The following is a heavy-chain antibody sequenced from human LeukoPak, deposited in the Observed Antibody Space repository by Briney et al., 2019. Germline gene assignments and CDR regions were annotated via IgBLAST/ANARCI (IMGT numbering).Heavy chain of an antibody. D-gene: IGHD2-2*01. CDR2: IYPGDSDT. CDR3: ARPKRYCSSTSCPLDY. J-gene: IGHJ4*02. Sequence: GESLKTSCKGSGYSFTSYWIGWVRQMPGKGLEWMGIIYPGDSDTRYSPSFQGQVTISADKSISTAYLQWSSLKASDTAMYYCARPKRYCSSTSCPLDYWGQGTLVTVSS. CDR1: GYSFTSYW. V-gene: IGHV5-51*01.